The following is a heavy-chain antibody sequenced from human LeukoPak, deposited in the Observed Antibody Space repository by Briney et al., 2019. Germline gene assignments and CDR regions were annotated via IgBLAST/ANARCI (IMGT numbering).Heavy chain of an antibody. CDR2: MNPNSGHT. CDR3: AREPVVVPVAFKVDRMDV. CDR1: GFTFTSYD. J-gene: IGHJ6*02. V-gene: IGHV1-8*01. Sequence: GASVNVSCTASGFTFTSYDINWVRQSTGQGLEWMGWMNPNSGHTGYAQKFQGRVTMTRDTSTSTVYMELSSLRSEDTAVCYRAREPVVVPVAFKVDRMDVWGQGTTVTVSS. D-gene: IGHD2-2*01.